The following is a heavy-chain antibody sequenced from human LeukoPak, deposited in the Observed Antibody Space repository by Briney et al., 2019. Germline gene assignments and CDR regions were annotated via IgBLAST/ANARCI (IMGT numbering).Heavy chain of an antibody. CDR3: ARDHYDSSGSN. J-gene: IGHJ4*02. Sequence: AGGSLRLSCAASGFTFSSYAMHWVRQAPGKGLEWVAVIWYDGSNRYYADSVKGRFTISRDNSKNTLYLQMNSLRAEDTAVYYCARDHYDSSGSNWGQGTLVTVSS. D-gene: IGHD3-22*01. CDR2: IWYDGSNR. CDR1: GFTFSSYA. V-gene: IGHV3-33*08.